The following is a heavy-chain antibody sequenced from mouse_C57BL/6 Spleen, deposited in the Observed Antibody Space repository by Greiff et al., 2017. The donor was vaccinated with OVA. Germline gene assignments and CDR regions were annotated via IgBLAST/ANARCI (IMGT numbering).Heavy chain of an antibody. V-gene: IGHV5-4*01. J-gene: IGHJ3*01. CDR2: ISDGGSYT. CDR1: GFTFSSYA. Sequence: EVQLQESGGGLVKPGGSLKLSCAASGFTFSSYAMSWVRQTPEKRLEWVATISDGGSYTYYPDNVKGRFTISRDNAKNNLYLQMSHLKSEDTAMYYCAREKGSSYLSWFAYWGQGTLVTVSA. D-gene: IGHD1-1*01. CDR3: AREKGSSYLSWFAY.